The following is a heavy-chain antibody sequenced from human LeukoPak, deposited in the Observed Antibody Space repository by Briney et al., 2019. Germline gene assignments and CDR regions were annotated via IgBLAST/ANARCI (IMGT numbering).Heavy chain of an antibody. CDR1: GYTFTSYD. Sequence: ASVKVSCKASGYTFTSYDINWVRQATGQELEWMGWMNPNSGNTGYAQKFQGRVTMTRNTSISTAYMELSSLRSEDTAVYYCARGGKLKYYYDSSGYYLDDAFDIWGQGTMVTVSS. J-gene: IGHJ3*02. CDR2: MNPNSGNT. CDR3: ARGGKLKYYYDSSGYYLDDAFDI. V-gene: IGHV1-8*01. D-gene: IGHD3-22*01.